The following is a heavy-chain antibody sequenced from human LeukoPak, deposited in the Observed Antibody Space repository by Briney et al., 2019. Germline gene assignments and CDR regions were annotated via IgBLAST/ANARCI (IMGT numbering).Heavy chain of an antibody. CDR2: ISSSGSTI. V-gene: IGHV3-48*03. D-gene: IGHD3-10*01. CDR1: GFTFSSYE. J-gene: IGHJ6*03. CDR3: TRRSPTIVRGGCRRRGALFFLFYLDV. Sequence: GGSLRLSCAASGFTFSSYEMNWVRQAPGKGLEWVSYISSSGSTIYYADSVKGRFTISRDNAKNSLYLQMNSLRAEDTAVYYCTRRSPTIVRGGCRRRGALFFLFYLDVWGKGTTVTISS.